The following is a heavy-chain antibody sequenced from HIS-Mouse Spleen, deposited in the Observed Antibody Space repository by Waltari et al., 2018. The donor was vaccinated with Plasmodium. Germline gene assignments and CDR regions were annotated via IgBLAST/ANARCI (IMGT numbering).Heavy chain of an antibody. CDR2: ISPILGIA. CDR3: ARDSIAVAGHWFDP. V-gene: IGHV1-69*04. Sequence: QVQLVQSGAEVKKPGSSVKVSCKASGGPFSRYAISWVRQAPGQGLEWMGRISPILGIANYAQKFQGRVTITADKSTSTAYMELSSLRSEDTAVYYCARDSIAVAGHWFDPWGQGTLVTVSS. CDR1: GGPFSRYA. D-gene: IGHD6-19*01. J-gene: IGHJ5*02.